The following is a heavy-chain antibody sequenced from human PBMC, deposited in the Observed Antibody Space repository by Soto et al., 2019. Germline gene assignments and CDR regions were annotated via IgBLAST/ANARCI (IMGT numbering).Heavy chain of an antibody. Sequence: GPVKVSCKASGYTFTSYGISWVRQAPGQGLEWMGWISAYNGNTNYAQKLQGRVTMTTDTSTSTAYMELRSLRSDDTAVYYCARDIRRKYYYDSSGHETWGQGTLVTVSS. CDR2: ISAYNGNT. J-gene: IGHJ5*02. CDR1: GYTFTSYG. V-gene: IGHV1-18*01. D-gene: IGHD3-22*01. CDR3: ARDIRRKYYYDSSGHET.